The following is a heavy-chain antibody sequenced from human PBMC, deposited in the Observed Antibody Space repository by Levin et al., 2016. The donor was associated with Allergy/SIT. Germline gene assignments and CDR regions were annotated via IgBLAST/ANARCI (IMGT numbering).Heavy chain of an antibody. V-gene: IGHV3-11*01. CDR2: ISSSGSTI. Sequence: WIRQPPGKGLEWVSYISSSGSTIYYADSVKGRFTISRDNAKNSLYLQMNSLRAEDTAVYYCARDWWFGELLFDIWGQGTMVTVSS. J-gene: IGHJ3*02. CDR3: ARDWWFGELLFDI. D-gene: IGHD3-10*01.